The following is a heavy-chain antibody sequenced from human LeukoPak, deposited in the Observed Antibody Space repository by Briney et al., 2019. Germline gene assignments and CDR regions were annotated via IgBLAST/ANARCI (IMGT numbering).Heavy chain of an antibody. Sequence: AGGSLRLSCAASGFTFSNAWMSWVRQAPGKGLEWIGSIYYSGSTYYNPSLKSRVTISVDTSKNQFSLKLTSVTAADTAVYYCARNETYSSDWQPNHYYYYMDVWGKGTTVTVSS. D-gene: IGHD6-19*01. CDR3: ARNETYSSDWQPNHYYYYMDV. J-gene: IGHJ6*03. CDR1: GFTFSNAW. CDR2: IYYSGST. V-gene: IGHV4-38-2*01.